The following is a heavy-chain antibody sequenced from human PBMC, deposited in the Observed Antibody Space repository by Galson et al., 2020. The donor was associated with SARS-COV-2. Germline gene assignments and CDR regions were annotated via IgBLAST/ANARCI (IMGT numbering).Heavy chain of an antibody. CDR3: ARRRDDYGNYYDY. J-gene: IGHJ4*02. Sequence: SETLSLTCSVSGVSITAYGYYWGWIRQSPGKGLEWIASIHYTGITDYNPSLTSRVTIFLDRPENQVSLKVASVIAEDTAVYYCARRRDDYGNYYDYWGQGSLVTVSA. V-gene: IGHV4-39*01. CDR1: GVSITAYGYY. CDR2: IHYTGIT. D-gene: IGHD4-17*01.